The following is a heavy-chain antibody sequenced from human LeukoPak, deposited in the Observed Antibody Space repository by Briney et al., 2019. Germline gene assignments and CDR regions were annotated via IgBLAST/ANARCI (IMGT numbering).Heavy chain of an antibody. J-gene: IGHJ2*01. CDR1: GFTFSSYD. V-gene: IGHV3-13*04. Sequence: PGGSLRLSCADSGFTFSSYDLHWVRQTTGEGPQWVAAIDTAGGTYYPGSVRGRFTISRENAKSSFYLQMDSLTAEDTAVYYCAREGFCGGDCPGYLDVWGRGTLVTVSS. CDR3: AREGFCGGDCPGYLDV. D-gene: IGHD2-21*02. CDR2: IDTAGGT.